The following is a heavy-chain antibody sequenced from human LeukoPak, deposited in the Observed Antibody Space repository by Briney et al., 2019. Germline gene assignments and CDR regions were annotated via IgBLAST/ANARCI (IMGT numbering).Heavy chain of an antibody. J-gene: IGHJ4*02. Sequence: ASVKVSYKASGYIFTGHYMHWVRQAPGQGREWMGWINPNSGDTNYAQKFQGRVTMTRDTSISTAYMELSRLRSDDTAVYYCARGFPSRRNYDSSGYYSYYFDYWGQGTLVTVSS. CDR1: GYIFTGHY. V-gene: IGHV1-2*02. CDR3: ARGFPSRRNYDSSGYYSYYFDY. CDR2: INPNSGDT. D-gene: IGHD3-22*01.